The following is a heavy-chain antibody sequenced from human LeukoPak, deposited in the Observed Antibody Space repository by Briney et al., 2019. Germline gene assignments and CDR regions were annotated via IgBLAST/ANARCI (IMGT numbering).Heavy chain of an antibody. D-gene: IGHD3-16*01. CDR2: IYYSGST. V-gene: IGHV4-59*11. Sequence: SETLSLTCTVSGGSISNPYWSWIRQPPGKGLEWIGYIYYSGSTNYNPSLKSRVTISVDTSKNQFSLKLSSVTAADTAVYYCASCNGGVASHRYNAFDIWGQGTMVTVSS. J-gene: IGHJ3*02. CDR1: GGSISNPY. CDR3: ASCNGGVASHRYNAFDI.